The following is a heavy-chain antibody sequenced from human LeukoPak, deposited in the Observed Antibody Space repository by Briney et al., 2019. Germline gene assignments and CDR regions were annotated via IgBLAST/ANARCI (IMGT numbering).Heavy chain of an antibody. CDR2: INHSGST. J-gene: IGHJ3*02. CDR3: ARSVPYYYGSGRAFDI. Sequence: SETLSLTCAVYGGSFSGYYWSWIRQPPGKGLEWIGEINHSGSTNYNPSLKSRVTISVDTSKNQFSLKLSSVTAADTAVYYCARSVPYYYGSGRAFDIWGQGTMVTVSS. V-gene: IGHV4-34*01. D-gene: IGHD3-10*01. CDR1: GGSFSGYY.